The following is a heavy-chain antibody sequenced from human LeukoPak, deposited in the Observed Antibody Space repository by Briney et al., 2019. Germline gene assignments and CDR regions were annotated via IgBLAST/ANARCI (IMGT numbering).Heavy chain of an antibody. CDR2: INTYNGNT. V-gene: IGHV1-18*01. CDR1: GYTFTSYG. J-gene: IGHJ6*03. Sequence: ASVKVSCKASGYTFTSYGISWVRQAPGQGLEWMGWINTYNGNTNYVQKLQGRVTMTTDTSTSTAYMELRSLRSDDTAVYYCARGFVGSGPPGYYYYMDVWGKGTTVTVSS. CDR3: ARGFVGSGPPGYYYYMDV. D-gene: IGHD1-26*01.